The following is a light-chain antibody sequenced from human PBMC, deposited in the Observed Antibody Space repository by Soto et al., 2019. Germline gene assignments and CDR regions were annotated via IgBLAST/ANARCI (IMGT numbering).Light chain of an antibody. CDR1: QGIGSG. Sequence: DIQMTQSPSSVSASVGDRVTITCRASQGIGSGLAWYQQKPGKAPKFLIYGASTLERGVPSRFSGSGSGTGFTLTSSSPPPEDFATYYCQQASSLPYTFGQGTKLEIK. J-gene: IGKJ2*01. CDR2: GAS. V-gene: IGKV1-12*01. CDR3: QQASSLPYT.